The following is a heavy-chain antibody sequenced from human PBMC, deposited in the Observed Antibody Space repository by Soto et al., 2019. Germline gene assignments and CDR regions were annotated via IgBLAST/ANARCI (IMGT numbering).Heavy chain of an antibody. J-gene: IGHJ4*02. CDR3: ASDQDNSSWSPFDY. D-gene: IGHD6-13*01. V-gene: IGHV1-18*01. Sequence: QVQLVQSGAEVKKPGASVKVSCKASGYSFTSHDIIWVRQAPGQGLEWMGWISAYNGNTNTAQKLQGRVTMTTDTSKSTAYMELRRLRSDDTAVYYCASDQDNSSWSPFDYWGQGTLVTVSS. CDR2: ISAYNGNT. CDR1: GYSFTSHD.